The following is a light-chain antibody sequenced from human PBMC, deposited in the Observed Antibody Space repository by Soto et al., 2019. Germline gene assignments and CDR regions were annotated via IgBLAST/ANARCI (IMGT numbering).Light chain of an antibody. J-gene: IGKJ1*01. CDR2: DVS. CDR3: QQRSHWPRT. CDR1: QNISSY. V-gene: IGKV3-11*01. Sequence: LSPGKRAPLSCMASQNISSYLIWYQQKPGQAPRLLIYDVSNRATGIPARFSGSGSGTDFSLTISSLEPEDFAVYYCQQRSHWPRTFGQGTKVDIK.